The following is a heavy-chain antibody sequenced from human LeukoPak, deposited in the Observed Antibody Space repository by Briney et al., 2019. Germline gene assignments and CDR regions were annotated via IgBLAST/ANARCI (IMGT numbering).Heavy chain of an antibody. D-gene: IGHD5-18*01. Sequence: GASVKVSCKASGYTFTSYGISWVRQAPGQGLECMGWISAYNGNTNYAQKLQGRVTMTTDTSTSTAYMELRSLRSDDTAVYYCARHGDTAMVRDAFDIWGQGTMVTVSS. V-gene: IGHV1-18*01. J-gene: IGHJ3*02. CDR3: ARHGDTAMVRDAFDI. CDR2: ISAYNGNT. CDR1: GYTFTSYG.